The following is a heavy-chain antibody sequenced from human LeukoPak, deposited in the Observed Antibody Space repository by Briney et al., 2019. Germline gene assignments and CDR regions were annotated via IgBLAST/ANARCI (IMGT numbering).Heavy chain of an antibody. CDR3: ATTGGRERYAFDI. V-gene: IGHV3-30*02. CDR1: GFTFSSYG. D-gene: IGHD1-26*01. Sequence: GGSLRLSCAASGFTFSSYGMHWVRQAPGRGLEWVAFIRYDGSNKYYADSVKGRFTISRDNSKNTLYLQMNSLRAEDTAVYYCATTGGRERYAFDIWGQGTMVTVSS. CDR2: IRYDGSNK. J-gene: IGHJ3*02.